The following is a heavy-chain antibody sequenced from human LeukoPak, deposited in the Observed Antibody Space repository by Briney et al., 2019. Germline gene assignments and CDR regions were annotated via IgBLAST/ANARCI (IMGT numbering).Heavy chain of an antibody. J-gene: IGHJ3*02. Sequence: SETLSLTCTVSGGSVNSGSYYWSWIRQPPGKGLEWIGYIYYSGSTNYNPSLKSRDTISVDTSKNQFSLKLSSVTAADTAVYYCARGELSSRWSLDAFDIWGQGTMVTVSS. V-gene: IGHV4-61*01. CDR2: IYYSGST. D-gene: IGHD6-13*01. CDR1: GGSVNSGSYY. CDR3: ARGELSSRWSLDAFDI.